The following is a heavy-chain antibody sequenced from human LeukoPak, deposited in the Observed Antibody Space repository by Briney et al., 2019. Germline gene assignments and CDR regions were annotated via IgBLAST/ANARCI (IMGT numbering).Heavy chain of an antibody. CDR2: ISWNSGSI. V-gene: IGHV3-9*01. Sequence: GGSLRLSCAASGFTFDGYAMHWVRQAPGKGLEWVSGISWNSGSIGYADSVKGRFTISRDNAKNSLYLQMNSLRAEDTALYYCAKDRGAGSSWYATMPTDWGQGTLVTVSS. D-gene: IGHD6-13*01. CDR3: AKDRGAGSSWYATMPTD. CDR1: GFTFDGYA. J-gene: IGHJ4*02.